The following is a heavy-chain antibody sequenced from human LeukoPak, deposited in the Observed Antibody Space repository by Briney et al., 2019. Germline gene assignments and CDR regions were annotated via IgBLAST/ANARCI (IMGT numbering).Heavy chain of an antibody. J-gene: IGHJ6*02. CDR1: GGTFSSYA. Sequence: EASVKVSCKASGGTFSSYAISWVRQAPGQGLEWMGGIIPIFGTANYAQKFQGRVTITADESTSTAYMELSSLRSEDTAVHYCARDREYSYSSRNTYGMDVWGQGTTVTVSS. CDR2: IIPIFGTA. CDR3: ARDREYSYSSRNTYGMDV. D-gene: IGHD6-13*01. V-gene: IGHV1-69*13.